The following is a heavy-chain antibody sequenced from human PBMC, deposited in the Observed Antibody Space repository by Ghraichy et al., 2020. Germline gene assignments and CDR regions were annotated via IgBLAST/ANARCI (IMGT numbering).Heavy chain of an antibody. Sequence: SETLSLTCTVSGGSISSSSYYWGWIRQPPGKGLEWIGSIYYSGSTYYNPSLKSRVTISVDTSKNQFSLKLSSVTAADTAVYYCARHGIPAAIESTRTNWFDPWGQGTLVTVSS. CDR1: GGSISSSSYY. V-gene: IGHV4-39*01. CDR3: ARHGIPAAIESTRTNWFDP. J-gene: IGHJ5*02. CDR2: IYYSGST. D-gene: IGHD2-2*02.